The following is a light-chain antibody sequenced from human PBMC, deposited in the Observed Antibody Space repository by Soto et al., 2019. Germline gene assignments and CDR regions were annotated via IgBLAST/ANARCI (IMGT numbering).Light chain of an antibody. V-gene: IGKV3-20*01. CDR1: QSVSSIY. CDR2: GAS. J-gene: IGKJ2*01. CDR3: QQYGSSPYT. Sequence: EIVLTQSPGTLSLSPGERATLSCRASQSVSSIYLAWYQQKPGQAPRLLIYGASSRATGIPDRFSGSGSGPDFTLTISRLEPEDFAVYYCQQYGSSPYTFGQGTKLEIK.